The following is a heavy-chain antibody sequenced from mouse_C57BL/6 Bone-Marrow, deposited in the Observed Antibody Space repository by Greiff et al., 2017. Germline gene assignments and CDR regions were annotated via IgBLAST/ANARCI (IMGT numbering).Heavy chain of an antibody. CDR3: ARSEITTVDFDY. J-gene: IGHJ2*01. CDR2: IDPANGNT. Sequence: VQLKESVAELVRPGASVKLSCTASGFNIKNTYMHWVKQRPEQGLEWIGRIDPANGNTQYAPKFQGKATITADTPSNTAYLQLSSLTSEDTAIYYCARSEITTVDFDYWGQGTTLTVSS. V-gene: IGHV14-3*01. CDR1: GFNIKNTY. D-gene: IGHD1-1*01.